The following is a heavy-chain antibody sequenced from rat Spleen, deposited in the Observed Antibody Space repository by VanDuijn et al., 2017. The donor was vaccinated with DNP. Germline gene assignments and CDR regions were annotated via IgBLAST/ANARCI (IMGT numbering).Heavy chain of an antibody. V-gene: IGHV3-3*01. CDR3: ARWPGYNPPYAMDA. CDR1: DYSITSSYR. J-gene: IGHJ4*01. D-gene: IGHD1-4*01. Sequence: EVQLQESGPGLVKPSQPLSLTCSVTDYSITSSYRWNWIRKFPGNKLEWMGSVNSAGSTNYNPSLKSRISITRDTSKNQFFLQVNSVTTEDTATYYCARWPGYNPPYAMDAWGQGTSVTVSS. CDR2: VNSAGST.